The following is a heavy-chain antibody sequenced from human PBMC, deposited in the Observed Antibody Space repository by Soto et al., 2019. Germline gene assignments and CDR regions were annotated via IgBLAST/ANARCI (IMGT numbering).Heavy chain of an antibody. CDR3: ATWAEFATEVH. CDR2: IWYDASKQ. CDR1: GFSFSVYG. D-gene: IGHD2-15*01. V-gene: IGHV3-33*01. J-gene: IGHJ4*02. Sequence: PRLSCETSGFSFSVYGMHWVRQAPGKGLEWVAVIWYDASKQFYAASVEGRFTISRDNSKAILYLQMNSLRAEDTAVYYCATWAEFATEVHWGQGTLVTVYS.